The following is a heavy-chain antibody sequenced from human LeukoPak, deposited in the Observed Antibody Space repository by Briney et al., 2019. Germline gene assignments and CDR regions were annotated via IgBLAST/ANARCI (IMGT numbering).Heavy chain of an antibody. Sequence: PGGSLRLSCAASGFTFSNYQMNWVRQAPGKGLEWVSSISSGGTTTYFADSVKGRFTISRDNAKNSLYLQMNSLRAEDTAFYYCASPMTAVSTYNYYGMDVWGQGTTVTVSS. CDR2: ISSGGTTT. J-gene: IGHJ6*02. V-gene: IGHV3-48*03. CDR3: ASPMTAVSTYNYYGMDV. CDR1: GFTFSNYQ. D-gene: IGHD4-17*01.